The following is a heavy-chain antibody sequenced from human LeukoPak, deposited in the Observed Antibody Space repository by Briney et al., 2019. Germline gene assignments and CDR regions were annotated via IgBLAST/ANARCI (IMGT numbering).Heavy chain of an antibody. J-gene: IGHJ5*02. Sequence: AETLSLTCAVSGGSISSTSYYWAWIRQPPGKGLEWIGNIFYRGSTYYTPSLKSRVTISVDTSKNQFSLRLSSMTAADTAVYYCARRVRNYVRSGDWFDPWGQGTLVTVSS. D-gene: IGHD1-7*01. CDR2: IFYRGST. CDR3: ARRVRNYVRSGDWFDP. V-gene: IGHV4-39*01. CDR1: GGSISSTSYY.